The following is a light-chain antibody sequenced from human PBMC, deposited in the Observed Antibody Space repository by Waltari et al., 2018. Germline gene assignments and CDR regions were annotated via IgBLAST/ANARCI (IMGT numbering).Light chain of an antibody. Sequence: QSALTQPASVSGSPGQSITISCTGSSRYIGGYNYVSWYQQYPGKAPKILIYGFYNRPSGVSDRFSGSKLDNTASLTISGLRAEDEAAYFCCSYTSISTVVFGGGTKVTVL. V-gene: IGLV2-14*03. CDR3: CSYTSISTVV. CDR2: GFY. CDR1: SRYIGGYNY. J-gene: IGLJ2*01.